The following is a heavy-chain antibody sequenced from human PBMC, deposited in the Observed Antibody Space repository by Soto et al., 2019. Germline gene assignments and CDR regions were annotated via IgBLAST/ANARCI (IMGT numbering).Heavy chain of an antibody. D-gene: IGHD6-19*01. CDR2: IYPGDSDT. V-gene: IGHV5-51*01. J-gene: IGHJ4*02. CDR1: GYSFTSYW. Sequence: GESLKISCKGSGYSFTSYWIGWVRQMPGKGLEWMGIIYPGDSDTRYSPSFQGQVTISPDKSISTAYLQWSSLKASDTAMYYCARLQEGQWLVRPFDYWGQGTLVTVSS. CDR3: ARLQEGQWLVRPFDY.